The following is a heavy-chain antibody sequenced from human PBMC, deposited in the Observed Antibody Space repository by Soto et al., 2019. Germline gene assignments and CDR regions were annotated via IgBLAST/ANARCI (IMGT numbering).Heavy chain of an antibody. CDR3: ARMGWGDYYYYYYMDV. Sequence: GESLKISCKGSGYSFTSYWIGWVRQMPGKGLEWMGIIYPGDSDTRYSPSFQGQVTISADKSISTAYLQWSSLKASDTAMYYCARMGWGDYYYYYYMDVWGKGTTVTVSS. D-gene: IGHD2-21*02. V-gene: IGHV5-51*01. J-gene: IGHJ6*03. CDR1: GYSFTSYW. CDR2: IYPGDSDT.